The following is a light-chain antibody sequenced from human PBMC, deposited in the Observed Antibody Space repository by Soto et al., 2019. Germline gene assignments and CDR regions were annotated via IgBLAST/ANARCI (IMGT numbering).Light chain of an antibody. Sequence: EIVLTQSPATLSSFPVDRVTLSCRASQYINTRLAWYQHRPGQAPRLLIYQTSLRAAGIPARFSASGSETDFTLTISDVQPEDFALYYCHQRQSWPRTFGQGTKVDIK. CDR1: QYINTR. CDR3: HQRQSWPRT. V-gene: IGKV3-11*01. CDR2: QTS. J-gene: IGKJ1*01.